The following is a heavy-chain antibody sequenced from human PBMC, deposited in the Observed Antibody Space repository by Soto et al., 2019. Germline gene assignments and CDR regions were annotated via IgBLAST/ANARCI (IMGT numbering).Heavy chain of an antibody. Sequence: EVQLAESGGGLVQPGGSLRLSCAASGFTFSDHYMDWVRQAPGKGLEWVGRSRDKVHSHTTEYAASVKGRFTISRGDSENSLYLRMNSLKTEDTAVYYCARGVVSTGDFDYWGQGTLVTVSS. CDR3: ARGVVSTGDFDY. D-gene: IGHD5-12*01. V-gene: IGHV3-72*01. J-gene: IGHJ4*02. CDR2: SRDKVHSHTT. CDR1: GFTFSDHY.